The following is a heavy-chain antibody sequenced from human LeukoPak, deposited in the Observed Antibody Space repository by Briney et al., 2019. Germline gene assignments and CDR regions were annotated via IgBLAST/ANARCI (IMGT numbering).Heavy chain of an antibody. CDR1: GFTFSSYW. J-gene: IGHJ4*02. CDR3: ARSSAWRAYQDY. Sequence: PGGPLRLSCAASGFTFSSYWMTWVRQAPGKGLEWVADIKEDGSEEYYVDSVKGQFTISRDNAKSSLFLQMSGLRVGDTALYYCARSSAWRAYQDYWGQGTLVTVSS. V-gene: IGHV3-7*01. CDR2: IKEDGSEE. D-gene: IGHD6-19*01.